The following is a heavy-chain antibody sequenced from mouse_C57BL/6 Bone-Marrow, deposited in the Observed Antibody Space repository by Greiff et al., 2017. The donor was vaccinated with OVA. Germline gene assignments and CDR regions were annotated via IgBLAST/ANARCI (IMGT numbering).Heavy chain of an antibody. D-gene: IGHD1-1*01. CDR3: TLIITRYYFDY. J-gene: IGHJ2*01. Sequence: VQLQQSGAELVRPGASVKLSCTASGFNIKDDYMHWVKQRPEQGLEWIGWIDPENGDTEYASKFQGKATITADTSSNTAYLQLSSLTSEDTAVYYCTLIITRYYFDYWGQGTTLTVSS. CDR1: GFNIKDDY. CDR2: IDPENGDT. V-gene: IGHV14-4*01.